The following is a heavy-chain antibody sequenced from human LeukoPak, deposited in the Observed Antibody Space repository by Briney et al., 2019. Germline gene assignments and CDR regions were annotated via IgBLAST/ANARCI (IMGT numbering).Heavy chain of an antibody. CDR1: GASISSYY. CDR3: AKSNGYGLVDI. CDR2: FYYSGST. J-gene: IGHJ3*02. V-gene: IGHV4-59*01. D-gene: IGHD3-10*01. Sequence: SETLSLTCTVSGASISSYYWSWIRQPPGKGLEWIGCFYYSGSTSYNPSLKSRVSLSVDTSKNQFSLKLGSVTAADTAVYYCAKSNGYGLVDIWGQGTMVTVSS.